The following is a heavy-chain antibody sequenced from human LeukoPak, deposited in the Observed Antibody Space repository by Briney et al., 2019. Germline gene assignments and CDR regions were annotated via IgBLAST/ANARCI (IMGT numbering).Heavy chain of an antibody. CDR3: ARKPWGGIAVADSWFDP. CDR1: GYTFTNYA. Sequence: ASVKVSCKASGYTFTNYALNWVRQAPGQGLEWMGWINTNNGNPTYAQGFTGRFVFSLDTSVSTAYLQISGLEAEDTAVYYCARKPWGGIAVADSWFDPWGQGTLVTVSS. V-gene: IGHV7-4-1*02. J-gene: IGHJ5*02. D-gene: IGHD6-19*01. CDR2: INTNNGNP.